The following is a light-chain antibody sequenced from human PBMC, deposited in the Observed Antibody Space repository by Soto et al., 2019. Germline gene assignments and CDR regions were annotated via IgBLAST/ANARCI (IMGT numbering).Light chain of an antibody. CDR2: GDD. J-gene: IGLJ1*01. CDR1: NSNIATYA. V-gene: IGLV1-44*01. CDR3: GAWDDRLHGYV. Sequence: QSALTQPPSASVTPGQRVNISCSGTNSNIATYAVNWYQQYPGTPPTLLIYGDDQRPSGVPDRFSGSKSDTSASLAISGLQSEDEADYYCGAWDDRLHGYVFGTGTKVTVL.